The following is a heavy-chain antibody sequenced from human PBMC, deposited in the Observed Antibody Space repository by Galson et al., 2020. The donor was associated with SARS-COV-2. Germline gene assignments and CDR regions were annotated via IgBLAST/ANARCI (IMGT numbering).Heavy chain of an antibody. Sequence: GGSLRLSCAASGFTFSNAWMSWVRQAPGKGLEWVGRIKSKTDGGTTDYAAPVKGRFTISRDDSKNTLYLQMNSLKTEDTAVYYCTTQGGFTIFGVVIMQYYMDVWGKGTTVTVSS. D-gene: IGHD3-3*01. CDR3: TTQGGFTIFGVVIMQYYMDV. V-gene: IGHV3-15*01. CDR2: IKSKTDGGTT. CDR1: GFTFSNAW. J-gene: IGHJ6*03.